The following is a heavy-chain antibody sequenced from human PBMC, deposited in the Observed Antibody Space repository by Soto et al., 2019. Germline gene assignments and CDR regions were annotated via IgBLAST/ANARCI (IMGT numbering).Heavy chain of an antibody. V-gene: IGHV4-34*01. D-gene: IGHD5-12*01. Sequence: SETLSLTCAVYGGSFSGYYWSWIRQPPGKGLEWIGEINHSGSTNYNPSLKSRVTISVDTSKNQFSLKLSSVTAADTAVYYCARGLGIVATIGGFGYWCQGTLVNVSS. CDR2: INHSGST. CDR3: ARGLGIVATIGGFGY. J-gene: IGHJ4*02. CDR1: GGSFSGYY.